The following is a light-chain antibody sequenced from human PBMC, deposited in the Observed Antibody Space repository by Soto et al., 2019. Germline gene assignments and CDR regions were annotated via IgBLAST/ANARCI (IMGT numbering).Light chain of an antibody. V-gene: IGKV3-20*01. J-gene: IGKJ4*01. CDR3: QYYGNSPLST. CDR1: QSVSSVF. CDR2: AAS. Sequence: EIVLTQSPGTLSLSPGDGATLSCRASQSVSSVFLAWYQQKPGRAPRLLISAASTSATDIPDRFSGGGSGTDFSLTITRLEPEDFAVYYCQYYGNSPLSTFGGGTKVEIK.